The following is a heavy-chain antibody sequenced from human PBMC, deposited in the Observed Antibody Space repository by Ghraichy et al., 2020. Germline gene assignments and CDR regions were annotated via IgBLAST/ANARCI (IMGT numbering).Heavy chain of an antibody. Sequence: GGSLRLSCAASGFTFSSSWMIWVRQAPGKGLEWVANIDKDGSTKYYVDSVKGRFTISRDNAKNSLFLQLNSLRVEDTAVFYCARDGVPHGRDYGGKGTLVTLSS. CDR2: IDKDGSTK. V-gene: IGHV3-7*01. CDR3: ARDGVPHGRDY. D-gene: IGHD2-15*01. J-gene: IGHJ4*02. CDR1: GFTFSSSW.